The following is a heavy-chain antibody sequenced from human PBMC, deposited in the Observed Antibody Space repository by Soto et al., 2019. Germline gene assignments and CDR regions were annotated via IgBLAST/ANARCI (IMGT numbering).Heavy chain of an antibody. CDR2: IIPIFGTS. CDR3: AIEGSSVGRFYSVLGYSFDP. CDR1: GGTFSSYV. Sequence: SVKVSCKASGGTFSSYVISWVRQAPGQGREWMGGIIPIFGTSNYAQKFQGRVTITANECTNTTYMELSRLSSEGAAVNYCAIEGSSVGRFYSVLGYSFDPWGQGTLVTVSS. V-gene: IGHV1-69*13. D-gene: IGHD2-15*01. J-gene: IGHJ5*02.